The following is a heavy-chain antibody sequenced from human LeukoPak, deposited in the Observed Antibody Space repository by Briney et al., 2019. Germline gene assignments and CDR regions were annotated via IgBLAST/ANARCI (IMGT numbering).Heavy chain of an antibody. Sequence: PGGSLRLSCEVSGFTFSRYYMYWVRQVPGKGLVWVSRLNGYGDYTDYEDSVKGRFTISRDNAKNTLFLQMNSLRAEDTAVYYCVRGSNDWSGMDVGGQWTTVTVSS. CDR3: VRGSNDWSGMDV. J-gene: IGHJ6*02. CDR2: LNGYGDYT. CDR1: GFTFSRYY. D-gene: IGHD6-19*01. V-gene: IGHV3-74*01.